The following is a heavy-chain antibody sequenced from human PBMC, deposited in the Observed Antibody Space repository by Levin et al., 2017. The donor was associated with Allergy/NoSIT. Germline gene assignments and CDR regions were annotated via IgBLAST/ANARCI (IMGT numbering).Heavy chain of an antibody. D-gene: IGHD6-6*01. CDR1: GFTFDYYA. Sequence: GGSLRLSCAASGFTFDYYAMHWVRQAPGKGLEWVSGISGNSGSIGYADSVKGRFTISRANAKTSMYLQMNSLRAEDTALYYCVKSLVYYYMGGWGKGTTVTVSS. J-gene: IGHJ6*03. V-gene: IGHV3-9*01. CDR2: ISGNSGSI. CDR3: VKSLVYYYMGG.